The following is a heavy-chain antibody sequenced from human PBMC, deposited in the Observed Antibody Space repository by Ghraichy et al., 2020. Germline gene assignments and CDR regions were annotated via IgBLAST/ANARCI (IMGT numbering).Heavy chain of an antibody. D-gene: IGHD1-14*01. Sequence: GGSLRLSCAASGFTFSSYSMNWVRQAPGKGLEWVSYITSSNSIKYYADSVKGRFTISRDNSKNSLYLQMNSLRDEDTAVYYCARDIYNKAGRGFDYWGQGAMVTVSS. CDR1: GFTFSSYS. CDR2: ITSSNSIK. J-gene: IGHJ4*02. CDR3: ARDIYNKAGRGFDY. V-gene: IGHV3-48*02.